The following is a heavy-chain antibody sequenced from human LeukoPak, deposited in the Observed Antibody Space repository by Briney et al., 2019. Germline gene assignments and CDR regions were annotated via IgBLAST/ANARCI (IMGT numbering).Heavy chain of an antibody. CDR2: ISAYNGNT. CDR3: ARDRVGIAVAGTPWGAFDI. D-gene: IGHD6-19*01. J-gene: IGHJ3*02. V-gene: IGHV1-18*01. CDR1: GYTFTSYG. Sequence: GASVKVSCKASGYTFTSYGISWVRQAPGQGLEWMGWISAYNGNTNYAQKLQGRATMTTDTSTSTAYMELRSLRSDDTAVYYCARDRVGIAVAGTPWGAFDIWGQGTMVTVSS.